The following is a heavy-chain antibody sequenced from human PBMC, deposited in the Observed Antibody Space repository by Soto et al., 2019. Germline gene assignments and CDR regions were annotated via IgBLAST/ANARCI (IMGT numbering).Heavy chain of an antibody. CDR1: GGSISTYY. J-gene: IGHJ4*02. CDR3: ARGVSNGPNPKDYFDY. D-gene: IGHD3-22*01. CDR2: FHYSGGT. V-gene: IGHV4-59*01. Sequence: SETLSLTCTVSGGSISTYYWSWIRQPPGKGLEWIGYFHYSGGTNYNPSLKSRVTISVDTSKNQFSLKMSSVTAADTAIYYCARGVSNGPNPKDYFDYWGQGTLVTVSS.